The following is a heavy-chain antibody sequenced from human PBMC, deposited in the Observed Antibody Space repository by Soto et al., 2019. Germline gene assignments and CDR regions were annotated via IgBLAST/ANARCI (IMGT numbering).Heavy chain of an antibody. CDR2: IKSKSDGGTV. Sequence: EVHLVESGGGLVKPGGSLRLSCAASGLIFSNTWMSWVRQAPGKGLEWVGRIKSKSDGGTVDYAAPVKGRFTISRDDSKTTLYVQMNSLNTEDTAVDYCTTVGSITTSGTPFDYWGQGTLVTVTS. D-gene: IGHD3-10*01. CDR1: GLIFSNTW. CDR3: TTVGSITTSGTPFDY. V-gene: IGHV3-15*01. J-gene: IGHJ4*02.